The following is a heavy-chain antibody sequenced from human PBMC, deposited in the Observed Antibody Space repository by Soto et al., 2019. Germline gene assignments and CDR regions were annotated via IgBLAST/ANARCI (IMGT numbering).Heavy chain of an antibody. Sequence: QVQLVESGGDLVKPGGSLRLSCAASGFTFSDHYMSWVRQAPGKGLEWISYISSSSSYTNYADSVKGRFTISRDNAKNALYLQMSSLRAEDTAFYYCARGDYDTSGLIDYWGQGTLVTVSS. CDR1: GFTFSDHY. V-gene: IGHV3-11*05. J-gene: IGHJ4*02. D-gene: IGHD3-22*01. CDR3: ARGDYDTSGLIDY. CDR2: ISSSSSYT.